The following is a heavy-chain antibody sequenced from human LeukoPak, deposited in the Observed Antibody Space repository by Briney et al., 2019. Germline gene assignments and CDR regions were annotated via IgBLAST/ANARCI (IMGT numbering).Heavy chain of an antibody. V-gene: IGHV3-30*04. J-gene: IGHJ6*04. Sequence: GRSLRLSCAASGFTFSSYAMHWVRQAPGKGLEWVAVISYDGSNKYYADSVKGRFTISGDNSKNTLYLQMNSLRAEDTAVYYCARDLIGSFGAYGMDVWGKGTTVTVSS. CDR1: GFTFSSYA. CDR3: ARDLIGSFGAYGMDV. D-gene: IGHD3-10*01. CDR2: ISYDGSNK.